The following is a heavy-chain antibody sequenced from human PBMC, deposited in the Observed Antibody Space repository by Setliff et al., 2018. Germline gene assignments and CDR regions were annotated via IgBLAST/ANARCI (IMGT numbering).Heavy chain of an antibody. J-gene: IGHJ4*02. Sequence: GGSLRLSCAASGFSFSNYAMHWVRQAPGRGLEWVAFTQFDGNDRYFADSVKGRFTISSDNSKNTVYVQMNSLRAEDTAVYYCAKDGGGTYYSRSDYWGQGTLVTVSS. CDR1: GFSFSNYA. CDR3: AKDGGGTYYSRSDY. V-gene: IGHV3-30*02. D-gene: IGHD1-26*01. CDR2: TQFDGNDR.